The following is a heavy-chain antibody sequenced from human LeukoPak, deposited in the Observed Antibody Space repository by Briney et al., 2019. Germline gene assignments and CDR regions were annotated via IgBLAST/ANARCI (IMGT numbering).Heavy chain of an antibody. D-gene: IGHD3-22*01. CDR2: ISAYNGNT. V-gene: IGHV1-18*01. J-gene: IGHJ6*03. CDR3: ARAPPNYYDSSRYPDYYYYYYMDV. CDR1: GYTFTSYG. Sequence: ASVKVSFKASGYTFTSYGISWVRQAPGQGLEWMGWISAYNGNTNYAQKLQGRVTMTTDTSTSTAYMELRSLRSDDTAVYYCARAPPNYYDSSRYPDYYYYYYMDVWGKGTTVTVSS.